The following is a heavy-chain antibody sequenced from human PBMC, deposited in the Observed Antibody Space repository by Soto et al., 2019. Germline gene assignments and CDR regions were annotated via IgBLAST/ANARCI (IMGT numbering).Heavy chain of an antibody. CDR1: EFTFSSYG. V-gene: IGHV3-30*03. D-gene: IGHD2-21*01. CDR2: ISYDGGIR. Sequence: QVQLVESGGGVVQPGRSLRLSCVGSEFTFSSYGMHWVRQAPGKGLVWVAAISYDGGIRHYSASVKGRFTISRDNSKNTLYLQMNILRPEDTAVYYCSRCPGVKQGKFHRNCGHGTLVT. J-gene: IGHJ1*01. CDR3: SRCPGVKQGKFHRN.